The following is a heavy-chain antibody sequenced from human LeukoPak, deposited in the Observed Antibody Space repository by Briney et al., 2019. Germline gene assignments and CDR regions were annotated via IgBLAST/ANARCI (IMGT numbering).Heavy chain of an antibody. J-gene: IGHJ4*02. CDR3: ARGRSGYHGSGSQIDY. V-gene: IGHV4-34*01. D-gene: IGHD3-10*01. CDR2: INHSGST. Sequence: PSETLSLTCAVYGGSFSGYYWSWIRQPPGKGLEWIGEINHSGSTNYNPSLKSRVTISVDTSKNQFSLKLSSVTAADTAVYYCARGRSGYHGSGSQIDYWGQGTLVTVSS. CDR1: GGSFSGYY.